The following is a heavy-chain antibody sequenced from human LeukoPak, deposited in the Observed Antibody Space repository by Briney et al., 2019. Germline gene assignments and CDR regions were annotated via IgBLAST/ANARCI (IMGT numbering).Heavy chain of an antibody. V-gene: IGHV3-7*03. J-gene: IGHJ6*02. CDR3: ARGRGLWSGRTYYYYGMDV. Sequence: GGSLRLSCAASGFTFSTYWMSWVRQAPGKGLEWVANIKQDGSEKYYVDSVKGRFTISRDNAKNSLDLQMNSLRVEDTAVYYCARGRGLWSGRTYYYYGMDVWGQGTTVTVSS. CDR1: GFTFSTYW. D-gene: IGHD3-3*01. CDR2: IKQDGSEK.